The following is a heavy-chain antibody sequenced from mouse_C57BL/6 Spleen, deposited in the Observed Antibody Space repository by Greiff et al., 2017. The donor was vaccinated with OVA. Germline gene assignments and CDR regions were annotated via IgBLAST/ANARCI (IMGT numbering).Heavy chain of an antibody. CDR3: APITTVVATDAMDY. D-gene: IGHD1-1*01. J-gene: IGHJ4*01. Sequence: VKLMESGPELVKPGASVKISCKASGYAFSSSWMNWVKQRPGKGLEWIGRIYPGDGDTNYNGKFKGKATLTADKSSSTAYMQISSLTSEDSAVYFCAPITTVVATDAMDYWGQGTSVTVSS. CDR1: GYAFSSSW. CDR2: IYPGDGDT. V-gene: IGHV1-82*01.